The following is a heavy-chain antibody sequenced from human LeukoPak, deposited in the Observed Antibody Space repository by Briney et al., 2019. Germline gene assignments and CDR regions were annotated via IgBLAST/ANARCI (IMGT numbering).Heavy chain of an antibody. Sequence: PSETLSLTCTVSGGSISSYYWSWIRQPPGKGLEWIGYLYYSGSTDYNPSLKSRVTISVDTSKNQFPLNLSSVTAADTAVYYCARRGPGNWYFDLWGRGTLVTVSS. CDR2: LYYSGST. V-gene: IGHV4-59*08. CDR3: ARRGPGNWYFDL. J-gene: IGHJ2*01. CDR1: GGSISSYY.